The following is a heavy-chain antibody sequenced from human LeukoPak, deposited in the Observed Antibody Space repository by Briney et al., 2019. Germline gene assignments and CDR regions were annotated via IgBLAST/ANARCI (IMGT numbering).Heavy chain of an antibody. V-gene: IGHV1-8*01. CDR2: MNPNSGDT. CDR3: ARGRTEYYDSSASFPALGY. D-gene: IGHD3-22*01. J-gene: IGHJ4*02. Sequence: ASVKVSCKASGYAFTSYDINWVRLATGQGLEWMGWMNPNSGDTVYAQKFQGRVTMTRDTSITTAYMVLSSLGSEDTAVYYCARGRTEYYDSSASFPALGYWGQGTLVTVSS. CDR1: GYAFTSYD.